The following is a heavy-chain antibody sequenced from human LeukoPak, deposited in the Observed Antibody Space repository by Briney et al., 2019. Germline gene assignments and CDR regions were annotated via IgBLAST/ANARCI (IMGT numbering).Heavy chain of an antibody. D-gene: IGHD6-13*01. CDR1: GYTFTGYY. CDR3: ARASGSSWYAVTADDAFDI. V-gene: IGHV1-2*02. Sequence: ASVKVSCKASGYTFTGYYMHWVRQAPGQGLEWMGWINPNSGGTNYAQKFQGRVTMTRDTSISTAYMELSRLRSDDTAVYYCARASGSSWYAVTADDAFDIWGQGTMVTVSS. J-gene: IGHJ3*02. CDR2: INPNSGGT.